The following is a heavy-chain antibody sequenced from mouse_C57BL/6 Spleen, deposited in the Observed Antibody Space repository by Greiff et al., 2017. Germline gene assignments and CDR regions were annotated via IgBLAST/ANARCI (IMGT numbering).Heavy chain of an antibody. CDR1: GYTFTSYW. CDR3: ATDGYCVSLAY. Sequence: VQLQQSGAELVKPGASVKLSCKASGYTFTSYWMHWVKQRPGQGLEWIGMIHPNSGSTNYNEKFKSKATLTVDKSSSTAYMQLSSLTSEDSAVYYCATDGYCVSLAYWGQGTLVTVSA. CDR2: IHPNSGST. D-gene: IGHD2-3*01. V-gene: IGHV1-64*01. J-gene: IGHJ3*01.